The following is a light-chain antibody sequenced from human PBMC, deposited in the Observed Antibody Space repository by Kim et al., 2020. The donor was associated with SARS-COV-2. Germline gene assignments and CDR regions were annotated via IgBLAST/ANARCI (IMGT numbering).Light chain of an antibody. CDR3: QHYSRFPYT. CDR2: LEL. J-gene: IGKJ2*01. Sequence: SASVGDRVTITGRASENIGTWLAWYQQKPGRAPSLLIYLELTLGGGVPSRFSGTGSGTEFSLSITSLQPDDYATYYCQHYSRFPYTFGQGTKLEI. V-gene: IGKV1-5*03. CDR1: ENIGTW.